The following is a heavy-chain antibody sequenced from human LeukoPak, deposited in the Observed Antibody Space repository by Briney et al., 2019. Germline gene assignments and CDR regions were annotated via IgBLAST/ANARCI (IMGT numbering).Heavy chain of an antibody. V-gene: IGHV3-30*18. Sequence: GGSLRLSCAASGFTFSSYGMHWVRQAPGKGLEWVAVISYDGSKKYYADSVKGRFTISRDNSKNTLYLQMNSLRAEDTAVYYCAKDDYYGSGPYGPWGQGTLVTVSS. D-gene: IGHD3-10*01. CDR1: GFTFSSYG. J-gene: IGHJ5*02. CDR2: ISYDGSKK. CDR3: AKDDYYGSGPYGP.